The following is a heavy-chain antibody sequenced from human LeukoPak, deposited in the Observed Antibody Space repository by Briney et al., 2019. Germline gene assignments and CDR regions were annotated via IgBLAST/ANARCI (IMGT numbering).Heavy chain of an antibody. D-gene: IGHD4-11*01. CDR2: INHSGST. CDR3: ARVLVYSNYVRVSGWFDP. CDR1: GGSFSGYY. J-gene: IGHJ5*02. Sequence: PSETLSLTCAVYGGSFSGYYWSWIRQPPGKGLEWIGEINHSGSTNYNPSLKSRVTISVDTSKNQFSLKLSSVTAADTAVYYCARVLVYSNYVRVSGWFDPWGQGTLATVSS. V-gene: IGHV4-34*01.